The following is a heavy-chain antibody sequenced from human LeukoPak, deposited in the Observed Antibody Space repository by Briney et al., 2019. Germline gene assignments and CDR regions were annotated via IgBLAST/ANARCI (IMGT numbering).Heavy chain of an antibody. V-gene: IGHV3-23*01. CDR2: ITSTGFGK. CDR3: ATDSSSWNIFDS. D-gene: IGHD6-13*01. J-gene: IGHJ5*01. CDR1: GFTFTTCS. Sequence: GGSLRLSCVASGFTFTTCSMAWVRQAPGKGLDWVSSITSTGFGKYYASSVKGRFTISRGNSKNTVLLQMDNLSDDDTAIYYCATDSSSWNIFDSWGQGTLVTVSS.